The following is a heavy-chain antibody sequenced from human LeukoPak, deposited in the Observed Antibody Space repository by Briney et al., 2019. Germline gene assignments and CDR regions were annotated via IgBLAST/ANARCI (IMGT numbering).Heavy chain of an antibody. CDR3: ARPSACSGTTMRSVVDP. J-gene: IGHJ5*02. D-gene: IGHD3-10*02. CDR1: GGSIRSSSGYY. Sequence: SETLSLTCTVSGGSIRSSSGYYWGWIRQPPGKGLEWIAGIYDSGTAYYNPSLKSRVTIDVDTSKNQFSLKLTAVTAADTAVYYCARPSACSGTTMRSVVDPWGQGTLVTVSS. CDR2: IYDSGTA. V-gene: IGHV4-39*01.